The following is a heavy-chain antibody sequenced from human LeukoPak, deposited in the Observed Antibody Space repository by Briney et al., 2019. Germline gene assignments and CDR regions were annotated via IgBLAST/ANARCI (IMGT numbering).Heavy chain of an antibody. J-gene: IGHJ4*02. V-gene: IGHV3-21*01. CDR2: INGSSSSI. Sequence: GESLRLSCAASGFTFSNYGMNWVRQAPGKGLEWVSSINGSSSSIYYADSLKGRFTISRDNAKTSLYLQMNSLRAEDTAVYYCARLADYGNYGPREYLDFWGQGTLVTVSS. D-gene: IGHD4-11*01. CDR3: ARLADYGNYGPREYLDF. CDR1: GFTFSNYG.